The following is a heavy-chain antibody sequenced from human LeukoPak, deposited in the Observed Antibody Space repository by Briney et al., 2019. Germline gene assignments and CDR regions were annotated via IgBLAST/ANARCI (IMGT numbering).Heavy chain of an antibody. J-gene: IGHJ3*02. CDR1: GFTFDDYG. V-gene: IGHV3-20*04. CDR3: AREKGTLIRAMAFEM. Sequence: GGSLRLSCAASGFTFDDYGMSWVRQAPGKGLEWVSSINWNGGSTGYADSVKGRFTISRDNAQNSLYLQINSLRAEDTAVYYCAREKGTLIRAMAFEMWGQGTMVTVSS. CDR2: INWNGGST. D-gene: IGHD3-10*01.